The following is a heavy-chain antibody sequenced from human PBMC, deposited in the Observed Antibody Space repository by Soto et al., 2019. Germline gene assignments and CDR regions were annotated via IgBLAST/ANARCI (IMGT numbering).Heavy chain of an antibody. J-gene: IGHJ6*02. CDR1: GYTFTSYG. D-gene: IGHD2-2*02. CDR2: ISAYNGNT. V-gene: IGHV1-18*04. CDR3: ARARCSSTSCYTEYYYYGMDV. Sequence: ASVKVSCKASGYTFTSYGISWVRQAPGQGLEWMGWISAYNGNTNYAQKLQGRVTMTTDTSTSTAYMELRSLRSDDTAVYYCARARCSSTSCYTEYYYYGMDVWGQGTTVTVS.